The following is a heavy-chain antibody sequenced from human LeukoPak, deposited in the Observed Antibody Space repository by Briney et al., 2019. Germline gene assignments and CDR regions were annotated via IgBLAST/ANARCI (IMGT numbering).Heavy chain of an antibody. Sequence: SETLSLTCTVSGGSISSYYWSWIRQPPGKGLEWIGYIYYSGSTNYNPSLKSRVTISVDTSKNQFSLKLSSVTAADTAVYYCARAYDTRGTYGMDVWGQGTTVTVSS. D-gene: IGHD3-22*01. V-gene: IGHV4-59*01. CDR1: GGSISSYY. J-gene: IGHJ6*02. CDR3: ARAYDTRGTYGMDV. CDR2: IYYSGST.